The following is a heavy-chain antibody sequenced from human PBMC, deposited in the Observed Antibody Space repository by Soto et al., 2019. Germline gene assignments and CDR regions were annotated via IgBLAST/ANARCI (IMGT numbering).Heavy chain of an antibody. D-gene: IGHD2-15*01. Sequence: QVQLVQSGAEVKKPGSSVKVSCKASGGTFSTYTISWVRQAPGQGLEWMGRIIPILGIANYAQKFQGRVTITADKSTSTAYMELSSLRSEDPAVYYCASRSTVVVAATEAFDYWGQGTLVTVSS. V-gene: IGHV1-69*02. CDR3: ASRSTVVVAATEAFDY. CDR2: IIPILGIA. CDR1: GGTFSTYT. J-gene: IGHJ4*02.